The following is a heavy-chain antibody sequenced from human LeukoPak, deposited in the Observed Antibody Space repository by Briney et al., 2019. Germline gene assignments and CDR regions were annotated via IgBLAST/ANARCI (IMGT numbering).Heavy chain of an antibody. CDR1: GFTFSSYN. CDR3: AKSVTGDY. D-gene: IGHD1-20*01. Sequence: GGSLRLSCTVSGFTFSSYNMNWVRQAPGKGLEWVAVISYDGSNKYYADSVKGRFTISRDNSKNTLYLQMNSLRAEDTAVYYCAKSVTGDYWGQGTLVTVSS. V-gene: IGHV3-30*18. CDR2: ISYDGSNK. J-gene: IGHJ4*02.